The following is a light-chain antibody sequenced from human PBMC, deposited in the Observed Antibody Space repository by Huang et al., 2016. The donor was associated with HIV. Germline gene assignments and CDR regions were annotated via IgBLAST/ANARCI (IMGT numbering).Light chain of an antibody. CDR3: QQYYSTPLT. CDR2: WAS. V-gene: IGKV4-1*01. CDR1: QSVLYSSNNKNY. J-gene: IGKJ4*01. Sequence: DIVMTQSPDSLAVSLGERATINCKSGQSVLYSSNNKNYLAWYPQKPGQPPKLLIYWASTRESGVPDRFSGSGSGTDFTLTISSLQAEDVAVYYCQQYYSTPLTFGGGTKVEIK.